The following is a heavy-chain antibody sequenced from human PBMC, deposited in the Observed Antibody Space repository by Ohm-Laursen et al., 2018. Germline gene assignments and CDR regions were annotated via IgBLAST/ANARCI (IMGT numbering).Heavy chain of an antibody. D-gene: IGHD4-23*01. CDR2: IYYSGST. CDR3: ARADYGGPYRFDY. CDR1: GGSISSGGYY. Sequence: TLSLTCTVSGGSISSGGYYWSWIRQHPGKGLEWIGYIYYSGSTYYNPSLKSRVTISVDTSKNQFSLKLSSMTAADTAVYYCARADYGGPYRFDYWGQGILVTVSS. V-gene: IGHV4-31*03. J-gene: IGHJ4*02.